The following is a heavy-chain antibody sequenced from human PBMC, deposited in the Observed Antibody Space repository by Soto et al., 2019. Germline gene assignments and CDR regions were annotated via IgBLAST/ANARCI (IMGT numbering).Heavy chain of an antibody. J-gene: IGHJ5*02. D-gene: IGHD5-18*01. CDR1: GVSVISGSYY. CDR3: ARGIQTGGWFDP. CDR2: IYYSGST. Sequence: LETLSLTCTFSGVSVISGSYYLSWIRKPPGKGLEWIGYIYYSGSTNYNPSLKSRVTISVDTSKNQFSLKLSSVTAADTAVYYCARGIQTGGWFDPWGQGTLLTVSS. V-gene: IGHV4-61*01.